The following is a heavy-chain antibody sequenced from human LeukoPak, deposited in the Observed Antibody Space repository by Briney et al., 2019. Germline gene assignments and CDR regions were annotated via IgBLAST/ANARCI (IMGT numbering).Heavy chain of an antibody. V-gene: IGHV3-23*01. CDR1: GFTFSSYA. CDR3: AKDDAYSVSHLDR. Sequence: PGGSLRLSCAASGFTFSSYAMSWVRQAPGKGLEWVSAINYSGGSTYYADSVKGRFTISRDNSKNMVYLQMNSLRVEDTAVYYCAKDDAYSVSHLDRWGLGTLVTVS. CDR2: INYSGGST. D-gene: IGHD5/OR15-5a*01. J-gene: IGHJ5*02.